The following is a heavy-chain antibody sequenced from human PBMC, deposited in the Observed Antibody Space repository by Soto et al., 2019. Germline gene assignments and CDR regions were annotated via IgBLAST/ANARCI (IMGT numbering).Heavy chain of an antibody. J-gene: IGHJ4*02. V-gene: IGHV4-31*03. CDR3: ARDYDSSGYRL. CDR1: GGSISSGGYC. D-gene: IGHD3-22*01. Sequence: PSETLSLTCTVSGGSISSGGYCWSWIRQHPGKGLEWIGYIYYSGSTYYNPSLKSRVTISVDTSKNQFSLKLSSVTAADTAVYYCARDYDSSGYRLWGQGTLVTVSS. CDR2: IYYSGST.